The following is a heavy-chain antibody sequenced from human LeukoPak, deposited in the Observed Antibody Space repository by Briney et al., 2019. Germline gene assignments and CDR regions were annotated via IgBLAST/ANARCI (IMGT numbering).Heavy chain of an antibody. Sequence: ASVTVSCTTSGYTFTDYYVHWVRQAPGQGLEWMGIINPSGGSPSYAQKFQGRITVTSDFSTSTVYMALSSLRSEDTAVYYCARGDPVYEWLDFWGQGTLVTVPS. D-gene: IGHD2-8*01. V-gene: IGHV1-46*01. J-gene: IGHJ4*02. CDR3: ARGDPVYEWLDF. CDR1: GYTFTDYY. CDR2: INPSGGSP.